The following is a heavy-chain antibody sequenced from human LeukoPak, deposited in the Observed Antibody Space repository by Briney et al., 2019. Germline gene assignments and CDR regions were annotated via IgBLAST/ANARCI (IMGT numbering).Heavy chain of an antibody. CDR2: IIPIFGTA. Sequence: GASVKVSCKASGGTFSSYAISWVRQAPGQGLEWMGGIIPIFGTANYAQKFQGRLTMTTDTSTNTAYMELRSLRSDDTAVYYCARESSTYYYDSSGYYPDAFDIWGQGTMVTVSS. CDR3: ARESSTYYYDSSGYYPDAFDI. CDR1: GGTFSSYA. D-gene: IGHD3-22*01. V-gene: IGHV1-69*05. J-gene: IGHJ3*02.